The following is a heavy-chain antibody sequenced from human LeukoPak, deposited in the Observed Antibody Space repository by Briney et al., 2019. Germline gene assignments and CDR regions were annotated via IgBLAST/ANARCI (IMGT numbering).Heavy chain of an antibody. Sequence: GGSLRLSCAASRFTFSSYWMSWVRQAPGKGLEWVANIKQDGSEKYYVDSVKGRFTISRDNAKNSLYLQMNSLRAEDTAVYYCARDRAWSGGVGYFDYWGQGTLVTVSS. CDR2: IKQDGSEK. D-gene: IGHD2-15*01. CDR3: ARDRAWSGGVGYFDY. V-gene: IGHV3-7*01. CDR1: RFTFSSYW. J-gene: IGHJ4*02.